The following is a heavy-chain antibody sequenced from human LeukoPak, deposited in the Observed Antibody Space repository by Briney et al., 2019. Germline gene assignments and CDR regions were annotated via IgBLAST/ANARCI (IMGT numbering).Heavy chain of an antibody. J-gene: IGHJ4*02. CDR1: GYTFTSYD. CDR3: AGGGDMATSTL. CDR2: MNPNSGST. Sequence: ASLKVSCKASGYTFTSYDINWVRQATGQGLEWMGWMNPNSGSTGYAQKFQGRVTITRNTSISTAYLELSSLRPEDTAVYYCAGGGDMATSTLWGQGNLVTVSS. V-gene: IGHV1-8*01. D-gene: IGHD5-24*01.